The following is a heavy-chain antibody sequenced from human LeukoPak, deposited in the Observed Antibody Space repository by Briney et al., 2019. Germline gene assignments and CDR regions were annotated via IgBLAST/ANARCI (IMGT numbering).Heavy chain of an antibody. D-gene: IGHD6-19*01. CDR2: IFDAGRT. Sequence: GGSLRLSCAASGFTVSGTYMSWVRQAAGKGWEWVSTIFDAGRTTYANSVKGRFTISRDNYKNTLFLQMKSLRADDTAVYYCAGATKWLAHDFWGQGTLVTVSS. CDR3: AGATKWLAHDF. J-gene: IGHJ4*02. V-gene: IGHV3-53*01. CDR1: GFTVSGTY.